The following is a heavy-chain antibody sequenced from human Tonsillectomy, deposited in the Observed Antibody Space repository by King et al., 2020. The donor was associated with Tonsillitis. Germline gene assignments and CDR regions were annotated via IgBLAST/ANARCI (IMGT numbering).Heavy chain of an antibody. Sequence: VQLVESGGGVVQPGTSLRLACVASGFTFSRHGMHWVRHAPGKGLEWVAVISYHGNDKFYAESVMGRFTISRDNLKNTLYLDMNSLRAEETAVYYCATRSCVGGSCYSVDYWGQGTLVTVSS. J-gene: IGHJ4*02. V-gene: IGHV3-30*03. CDR1: GFTFSRHG. CDR2: ISYHGNDK. CDR3: ATRSCVGGSCYSVDY. D-gene: IGHD2-15*01.